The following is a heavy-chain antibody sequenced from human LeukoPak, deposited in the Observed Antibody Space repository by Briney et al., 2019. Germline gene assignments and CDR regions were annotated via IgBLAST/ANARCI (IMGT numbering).Heavy chain of an antibody. CDR3: ARDLVLRFLEWLNYGMDV. V-gene: IGHV1-2*02. D-gene: IGHD3-3*01. Sequence: ASVKVSCKASGYTFTGYCMHWVRQAPGQGLEWMGWINPNSGGTNYAQKFQGRVTMTRDTSISTAYMELSRLRSDDTAVYYCARDLVLRFLEWLNYGMDVWGQGTTVTVSS. CDR1: GYTFTGYC. J-gene: IGHJ6*02. CDR2: INPNSGGT.